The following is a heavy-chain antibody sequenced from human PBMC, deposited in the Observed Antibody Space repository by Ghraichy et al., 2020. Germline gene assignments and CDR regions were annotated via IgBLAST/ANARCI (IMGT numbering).Heavy chain of an antibody. CDR2: VSGSGDGT. J-gene: IGHJ4*02. V-gene: IGHV3-23*01. D-gene: IGHD6-19*01. CDR3: AKGSSSSGWLSHDF. CDR1: GFTFSSYS. Sequence: GGSLRLSCAASGFTFSSYSMSWVRQAPGKGQEWVSDVSGSGDGTHYADSVKGRFTVSRDNSKNSLYLQMNSLTVDDTAIYYCAKGSSSSGWLSHDFWGQGTLVTVSS.